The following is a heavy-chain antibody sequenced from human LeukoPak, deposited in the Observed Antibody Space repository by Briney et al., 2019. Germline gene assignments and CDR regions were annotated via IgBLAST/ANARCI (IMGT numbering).Heavy chain of an antibody. J-gene: IGHJ3*02. D-gene: IGHD6-19*01. V-gene: IGHV3-30*02. CDR1: GFTFSSYG. Sequence: GGSLRLSCAASGFTFSSYGMHWVRQAPGKGLEWVAFIRYDGSNKCYADSVKGRLAISRDNSKNTLYLQMNSLRAEDTAVYYCAKDTLSDDAFDIWGQGTMVTVSS. CDR2: IRYDGSNK. CDR3: AKDTLSDDAFDI.